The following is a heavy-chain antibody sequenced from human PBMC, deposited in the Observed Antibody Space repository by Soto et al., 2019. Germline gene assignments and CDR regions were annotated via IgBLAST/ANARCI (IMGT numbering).Heavy chain of an antibody. CDR1: GFTFSSYA. J-gene: IGHJ6*03. V-gene: IGHV3-23*01. D-gene: IGHD3-10*01. Sequence: GGSLRLSCAASGFTFSSYAMSWVRQAPGKGLEWVSAISGSGGSTYYADSVKGRFTISRDNSKNTLYLQMNSLRAEDTAVYYCAKQQGFGELPYYYYYMDVWGKGTTVTVSS. CDR3: AKQQGFGELPYYYYYMDV. CDR2: ISGSGGST.